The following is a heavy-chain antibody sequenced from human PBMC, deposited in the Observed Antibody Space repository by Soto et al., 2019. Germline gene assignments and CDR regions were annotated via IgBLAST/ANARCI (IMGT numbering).Heavy chain of an antibody. Sequence: GGSLRLSCAASGFTFSSYSMNWVRQAPGKGLERVSYISSSNSTIYYADSVKGRYTISRDNAKNSLYLQMNSLRAEDTAVYYCARHPERIAQIGWFDPWGQGTLVTVSS. V-gene: IGHV3-48*01. D-gene: IGHD6-13*01. CDR1: GFTFSSYS. CDR3: ARHPERIAQIGWFDP. CDR2: ISSSNSTI. J-gene: IGHJ5*02.